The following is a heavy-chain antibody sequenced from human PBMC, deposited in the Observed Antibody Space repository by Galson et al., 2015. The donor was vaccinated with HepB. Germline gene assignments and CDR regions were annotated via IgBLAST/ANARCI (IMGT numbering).Heavy chain of an antibody. V-gene: IGHV3-7*01. CDR2: INQDGSEK. CDR1: GFTFVGYW. D-gene: IGHD4-11*01. Sequence: SLRLSCAASGFTFVGYWMSWVRQAPNKGLEWVANINQDGSEKYYVDSVKGRFTISRDNAKNSVYLEVNRLRAEDTAVYYCARDAYSESHYFRYIQHWGQGTLVTVSS. CDR3: ARDAYSESHYFRYIQH. J-gene: IGHJ1*01.